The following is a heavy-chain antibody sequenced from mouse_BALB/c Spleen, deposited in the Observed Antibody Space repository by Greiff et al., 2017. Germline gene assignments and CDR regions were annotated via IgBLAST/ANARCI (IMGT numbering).Heavy chain of an antibody. CDR1: GFTFSSYA. CDR2: ISSGGSYT. V-gene: IGHV5-9-4*01. CDR3: ARDYYGSSYRGYFDY. J-gene: IGHJ2*01. Sequence: EVMLVESGGGLVKPGGSLKLSCAASGFTFSSYAMSWVRQSPEKRLEWVAEISSGGSYTYYPDTVTGRFTISRDNAKNTLYLEMSSLRSEDTAMYYCARDYYGSSYRGYFDYWGQGTTLTVSS. D-gene: IGHD1-1*01.